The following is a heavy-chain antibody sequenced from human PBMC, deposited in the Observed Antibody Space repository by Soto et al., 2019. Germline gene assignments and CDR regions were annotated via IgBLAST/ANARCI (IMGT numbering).Heavy chain of an antibody. J-gene: IGHJ4*02. V-gene: IGHV1-18*04. CDR2: ISVYSGNT. Sequence: KISCKGSGYSFTSYWIGWVRQAPGQGLEWMGWISVYSGNTKYPQKLQGRVTMTTDTSTSTAYMELRSLRSDDTAVYYCARGSYSSGWTFGYWGQGTLVTVSS. D-gene: IGHD6-19*01. CDR3: ARGSYSSGWTFGY. CDR1: GYSFTSYW.